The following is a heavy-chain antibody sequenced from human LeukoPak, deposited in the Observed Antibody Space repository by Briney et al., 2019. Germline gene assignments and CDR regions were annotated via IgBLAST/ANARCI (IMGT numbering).Heavy chain of an antibody. D-gene: IGHD5-18*01. CDR2: ISYDGSNK. J-gene: IGHJ4*02. Sequence: GGSLRLSCAASGFTFSSYAMPWVRQAPGQGLGGVAVISYDGSNKYYADSVKGRFTISRDNSKNTLYLQMNSLRAEDTAVYYCARAGYSYGLEVDYWGQGTLVTVSS. CDR1: GFTFSSYA. CDR3: ARAGYSYGLEVDY. V-gene: IGHV3-30-3*01.